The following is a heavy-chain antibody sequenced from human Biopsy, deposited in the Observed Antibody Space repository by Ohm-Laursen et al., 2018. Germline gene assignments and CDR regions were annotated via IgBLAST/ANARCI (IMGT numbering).Heavy chain of an antibody. V-gene: IGHV4-59*01. CDR1: GASFSGDY. Sequence: SETLSLTCTVSGASFSGDYWSWIRQSPGRGLEWIGSISEGGSTYYNPSLRGRVTISVDASKNQFSLKLSPVTAADTAVFFCARLYRLDDYWNDDPPDAFDVWAQGTMVTVSS. CDR3: ARLYRLDDYWNDDPPDAFDV. J-gene: IGHJ3*01. CDR2: ISEGGST. D-gene: IGHD3-3*01.